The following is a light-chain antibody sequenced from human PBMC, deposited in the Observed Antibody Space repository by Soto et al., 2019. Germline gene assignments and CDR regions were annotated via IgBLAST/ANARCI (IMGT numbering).Light chain of an antibody. Sequence: VMTQSPATLSVSPGERATLSCRASQSLRSSLAWYQQKPGQAPRIVIYGASTRATDIPARFSGSGSGTEFTLTISSLKSEDFEVYFCQQYNIWPQTFGQGTKVDIK. CDR2: GAS. CDR3: QQYNIWPQT. J-gene: IGKJ1*01. V-gene: IGKV3-15*01. CDR1: QSLRSS.